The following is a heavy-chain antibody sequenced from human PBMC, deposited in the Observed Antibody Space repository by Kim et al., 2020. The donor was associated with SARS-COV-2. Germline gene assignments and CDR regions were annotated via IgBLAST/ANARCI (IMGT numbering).Heavy chain of an antibody. V-gene: IGHV4-59*13. Sequence: SETLSLTCTVSGGSISSYYWSWIRQPPGKGLEWIGYIYYSGSTNYNPSLKSRVTISVDTSKNQFSLKLSSVTAADTAVYYCARDAPPYYYDSSGPGAFDIWGQGTMVTVSS. CDR3: ARDAPPYYYDSSGPGAFDI. CDR2: IYYSGST. CDR1: GGSISSYY. J-gene: IGHJ3*02. D-gene: IGHD3-22*01.